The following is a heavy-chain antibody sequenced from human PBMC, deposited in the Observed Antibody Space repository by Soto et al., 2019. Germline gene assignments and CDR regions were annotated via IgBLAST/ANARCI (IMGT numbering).Heavy chain of an antibody. V-gene: IGHV2-5*02. J-gene: IGHJ5*01. CDR1: GFSLSTSGAA. D-gene: IGHD3-3*02. CDR2: VYWDDDK. Sequence: QITLKESGPTLVNPTQTLTLTCTFSGFSLSTSGAAVGWIRQPPGKALEWLALVYWDDDKRYSPSIKNRVTSTKDTSKIQVVLRLTNAEPVDTATYYSAHRQLVTFVGFVTQTDVWFASWCQGTLVTVPS. CDR3: AHRQLVTFVGFVTQTDVWFAS.